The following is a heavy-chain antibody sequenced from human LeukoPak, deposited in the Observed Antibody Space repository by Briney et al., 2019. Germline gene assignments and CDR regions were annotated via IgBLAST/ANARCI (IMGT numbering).Heavy chain of an antibody. CDR1: EFTFSSFE. V-gene: IGHV3-48*03. J-gene: IGHJ6*03. D-gene: IGHD4-23*01. CDR2: ISRSARTT. Sequence: GGSLRLSCAASEFTFSSFEMNWVRQAPGKGLEWISYISRSARTTYYADSVKGRFAISGDNARNSLYLQMNSLRAEDTALYYCARDGDTVLTRGYYYYMDVWGKGTTVTVSS. CDR3: ARDGDTVLTRGYYYYMDV.